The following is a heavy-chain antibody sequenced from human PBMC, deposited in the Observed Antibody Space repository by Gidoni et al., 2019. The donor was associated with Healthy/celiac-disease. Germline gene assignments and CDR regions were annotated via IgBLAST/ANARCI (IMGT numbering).Heavy chain of an antibody. CDR2: ISAYNGNT. CDR3: ARVPVAYYDFWSGWGAFDI. D-gene: IGHD3-3*01. Sequence: QVQLVQSGAEVKKPGASVKVSCKASGYTFTSYGISWVRQAPGQGFEWMGWISAYNGNTNYAQKLQGRVNMTTDTATSTAYRELRSLRSDDTAVYDCARVPVAYYDFWSGWGAFDIWGQGTMVTVSS. V-gene: IGHV1-18*04. CDR1: GYTFTSYG. J-gene: IGHJ3*02.